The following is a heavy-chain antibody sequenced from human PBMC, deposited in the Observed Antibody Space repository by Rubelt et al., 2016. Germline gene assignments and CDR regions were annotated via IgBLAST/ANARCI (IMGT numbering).Heavy chain of an antibody. CDR1: GYTFTSFY. V-gene: IGHV1-46*01. D-gene: IGHD6-13*01. CDR3: ARRITAGNVDY. CDR2: INTEDGGT. J-gene: IGHJ4*02. Sequence: GASVKVSCKPSGYTFTSFYIHWMRQAPGQGLEWMGLINTEDGGTIYAQKFRGRVTVTRDTSTSTVYMEVSSLKSEDTAVYYCARRITAGNVDYWGQGTLVTVSS.